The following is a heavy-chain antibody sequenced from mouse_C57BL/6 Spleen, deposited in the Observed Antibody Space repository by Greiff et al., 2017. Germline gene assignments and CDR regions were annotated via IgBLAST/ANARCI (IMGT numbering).Heavy chain of an antibody. CDR2: IYPSDSET. CDR3: AREDYYGSSGFGY. V-gene: IGHV1-61*01. CDR1: GYTFTSYW. D-gene: IGHD1-1*01. Sequence: QVQLQQPGAELVRPGSSVKLSCKASGYTFTSYWMDWVKQRPGQGLEWIGNIYPSDSETHYNQKFKDKATLTVDKSSSTAYMQLSSLTSEDSAVYYCAREDYYGSSGFGYWGQGTTLTVSS. J-gene: IGHJ2*01.